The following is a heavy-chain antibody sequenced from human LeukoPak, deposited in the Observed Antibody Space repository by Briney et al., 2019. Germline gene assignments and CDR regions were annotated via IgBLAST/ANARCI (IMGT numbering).Heavy chain of an antibody. Sequence: ASVKVSCKASGGTFSIYAISWVRQAPGQGLEWMGWISPYNGNTNYAQKLQDRVTMTTDTSTNTAYMELRSLRSDDTAVYFCARGSQWPPYYFDSWGQGTLVTVSS. CDR3: ARGSQWPPYYFDS. V-gene: IGHV1-18*01. CDR1: GGTFSIYA. D-gene: IGHD6-19*01. CDR2: ISPYNGNT. J-gene: IGHJ4*02.